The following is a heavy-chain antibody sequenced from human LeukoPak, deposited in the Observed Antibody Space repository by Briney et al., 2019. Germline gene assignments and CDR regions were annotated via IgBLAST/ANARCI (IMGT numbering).Heavy chain of an antibody. CDR1: GYTFTSYG. D-gene: IGHD6-19*01. Sequence: GASVKVSCKASGYTFTSYGISWVRQDPGQGLEWMGWISAYNGNTNYAQKLQGRVTMTTDTSTSTAYMELRSLRSDDTAVYYWARDIRVAVAGTLDYWGQGTLVTVSS. CDR3: ARDIRVAVAGTLDY. V-gene: IGHV1-18*01. J-gene: IGHJ4*02. CDR2: ISAYNGNT.